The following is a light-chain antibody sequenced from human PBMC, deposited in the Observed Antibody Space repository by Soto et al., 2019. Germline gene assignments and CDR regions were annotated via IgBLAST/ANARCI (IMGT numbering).Light chain of an antibody. V-gene: IGLV2-8*01. J-gene: IGLJ1*01. CDR2: EVG. CDR3: SSYAGFNTYL. CDR1: PSDVGGYIS. Sequence: QSVLTQPPSASGSPGQSVTISCTGTPSDVGGYISVSWYQKHPGKAPKLLIYEVGRRPSGVPDRFSGYKSGSTAFLIVSGLQAEDEAEYYCSSYAGFNTYLFGTGTMVTVL.